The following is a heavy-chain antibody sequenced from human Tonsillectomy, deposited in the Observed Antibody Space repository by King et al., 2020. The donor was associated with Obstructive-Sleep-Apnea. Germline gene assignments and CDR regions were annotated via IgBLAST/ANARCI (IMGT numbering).Heavy chain of an antibody. CDR3: AGDSDSSGWYVAPEEYYFDY. V-gene: IGHV3-30*04. Sequence: VQLVESGGGVVQPGRSLRLSCAASGFTFRSYAMHWVRQAPGKGLEWVAVISYNGNNKYYADSVKARFTISRDNSKNTLYLQINSLRGEDTAVYYCAGDSDSSGWYVAPEEYYFDYWGQGTLVTVSS. J-gene: IGHJ4*02. D-gene: IGHD6-19*01. CDR1: GFTFRSYA. CDR2: ISYNGNNK.